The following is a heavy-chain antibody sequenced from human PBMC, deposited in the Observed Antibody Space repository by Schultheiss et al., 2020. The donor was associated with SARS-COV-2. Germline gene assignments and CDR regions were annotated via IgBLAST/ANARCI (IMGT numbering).Heavy chain of an antibody. J-gene: IGHJ4*02. V-gene: IGHV4-4*07. D-gene: IGHD6-19*01. CDR2: IYTSGST. Sequence: SETLSLTCTVSGGSISSYYWSWIRQPAGKGLEWIGRIYTSGSTNYNPSLKSRVTISVDTSKNQFSLKLSSVTAADTAVYYCARGRYSSGWCDYWGQGTLVTVSS. CDR1: GGSISSYY. CDR3: ARGRYSSGWCDY.